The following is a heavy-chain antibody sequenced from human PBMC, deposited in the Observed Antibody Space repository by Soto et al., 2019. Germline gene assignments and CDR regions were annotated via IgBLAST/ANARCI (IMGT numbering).Heavy chain of an antibody. Sequence: GSLRLSCAASGFTFSSYAMSWVRQAPGRGLEWVSAISGSGGSTYYADSVKGRFTISRDNSKDTLYLQMNSLRAEDTAVYYCAKDSYYDFWSGYYVGIDYWGQGTLVTVSS. J-gene: IGHJ4*02. CDR3: AKDSYYDFWSGYYVGIDY. CDR2: ISGSGGST. CDR1: GFTFSSYA. V-gene: IGHV3-23*01. D-gene: IGHD3-3*01.